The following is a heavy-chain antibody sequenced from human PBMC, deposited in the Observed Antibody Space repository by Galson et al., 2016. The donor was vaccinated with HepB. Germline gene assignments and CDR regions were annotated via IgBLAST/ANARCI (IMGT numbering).Heavy chain of an antibody. J-gene: IGHJ5*01. CDR1: GFTFSDYD. Sequence: SLRLSCAASGFTFSDYDMSWIRQGPGKGLEWVSYISSSGKSMHYIDSVKGRFTISRDNDKKSVYLQMSSLRAEDTAAYYCAREGSSFGWFEYWGQGTLVTVSS. CDR3: AREGSSFGWFEY. D-gene: IGHD2-15*01. CDR2: ISSSGKSM. V-gene: IGHV3-11*01.